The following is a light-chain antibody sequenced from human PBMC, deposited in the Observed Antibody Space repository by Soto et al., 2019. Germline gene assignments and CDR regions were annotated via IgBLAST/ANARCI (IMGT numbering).Light chain of an antibody. CDR1: QTISNW. Sequence: DIQMTQSPSTLSASVGDRVTITCRASQTISNWLAWYQQKPGKAPKVLIFDASTLDGGVPSRFSGRRSGTDFTLTISSLQASDFATYYCQQYNTYPLTFGGGTTVEI. V-gene: IGKV1-5*01. CDR2: DAS. J-gene: IGKJ4*01. CDR3: QQYNTYPLT.